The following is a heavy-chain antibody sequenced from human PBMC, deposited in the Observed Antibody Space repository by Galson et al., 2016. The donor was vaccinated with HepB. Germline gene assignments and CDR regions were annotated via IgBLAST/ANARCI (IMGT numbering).Heavy chain of an antibody. CDR2: ISSSSTHR. CDR3: ARGPPADVSIGSTKGVDY. J-gene: IGHJ4*02. Sequence: SLRLSCAASGFSISSYNMIWVRQAPGKGLEWVSSISSSSTHRSHADSVKGRFTMSRDNAKNSLILQMNSLRPEDTAVYYCARGPPADVSIGSTKGVDYWGQGTLVTVSS. V-gene: IGHV3-21*01. CDR1: GFSISSYN. D-gene: IGHD5/OR15-5a*01.